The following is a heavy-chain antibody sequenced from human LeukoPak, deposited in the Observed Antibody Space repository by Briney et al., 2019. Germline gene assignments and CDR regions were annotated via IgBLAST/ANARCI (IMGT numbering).Heavy chain of an antibody. Sequence: ASVKVSCKASGYTFTGYYMHWVRQAPGQGLEWMGWINPNSGGTNYAQKFRGRVTMTRDTSISTAYMELSRLRSDDTAVYYCARVMSSGWSHLLSYYYYGMDVWGQGTTVTVSS. CDR2: INPNSGGT. V-gene: IGHV1-2*02. D-gene: IGHD6-19*01. CDR1: GYTFTGYY. CDR3: ARVMSSGWSHLLSYYYYGMDV. J-gene: IGHJ6*02.